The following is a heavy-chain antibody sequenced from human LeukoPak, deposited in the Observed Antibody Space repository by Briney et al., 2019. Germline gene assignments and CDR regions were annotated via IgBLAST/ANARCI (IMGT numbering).Heavy chain of an antibody. Sequence: PGRSLRLSCAASGFTFDDYVMHWVRQAPGKGLEWVSGISWNSGSIGYADSVKGRFTISRDNAKNSLYLQMNSLRAEDTALYYCAKDSDYGDYGGSFDYWGQGTLVTVSS. D-gene: IGHD4-17*01. CDR1: GFTFDDYV. CDR3: AKDSDYGDYGGSFDY. CDR2: ISWNSGSI. V-gene: IGHV3-9*01. J-gene: IGHJ4*02.